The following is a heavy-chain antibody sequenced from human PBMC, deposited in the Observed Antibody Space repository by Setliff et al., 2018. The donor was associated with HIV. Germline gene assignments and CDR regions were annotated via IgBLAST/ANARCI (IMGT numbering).Heavy chain of an antibody. J-gene: IGHJ6*04. CDR3: ARLRYGSGIPLDV. Sequence: ETLSLTCPVSGASISSSTDYWGWIRQSPGKGLEWIGSRYYSGSTYQNPSLKSRVTIPVDTSKNQFSLELSPVTAADTAVYYCARLRYGSGIPLDVWGTGISVTVSS. D-gene: IGHD3-10*01. CDR1: GASISSSTDY. CDR2: RYYSGST. V-gene: IGHV4-39*01.